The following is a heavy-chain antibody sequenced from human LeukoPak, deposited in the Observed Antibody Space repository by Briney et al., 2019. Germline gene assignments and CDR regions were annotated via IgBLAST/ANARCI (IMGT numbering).Heavy chain of an antibody. V-gene: IGHV4-39*01. CDR2: IYYSGST. J-gene: IGHJ4*02. CDR1: AGFISSDNYY. D-gene: IGHD3-22*01. CDR3: ASSPSGYWWNFDC. Sequence: SETLSLTCTVSAGFISSDNYYCGWIRQPPGKGLEWIGSIYYSGSTYNNPSLKSRVTISLHTHKNQFSLKLTSVNAADTPVYYCASSPSGYWWNFDCWGQGTLVTVSS.